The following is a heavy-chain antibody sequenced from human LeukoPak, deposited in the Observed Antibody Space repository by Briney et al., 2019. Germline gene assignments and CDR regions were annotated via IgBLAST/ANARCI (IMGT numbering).Heavy chain of an antibody. CDR2: ISGSGGST. D-gene: IGHD6-13*01. Sequence: GGSLRLSCAASGFTFSSYAMSWVRQAPGKGLEWVSTISGSGGSTYYADSVKGRFTISRDNSKNTLYLQMNSLRAEDTAVYNCAKTGAFSSSWYYFDYWGQGTLVTVSS. V-gene: IGHV3-23*01. J-gene: IGHJ4*02. CDR3: AKTGAFSSSWYYFDY. CDR1: GFTFSSYA.